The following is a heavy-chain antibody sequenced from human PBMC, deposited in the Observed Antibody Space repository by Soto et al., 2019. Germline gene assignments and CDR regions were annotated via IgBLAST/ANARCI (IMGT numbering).Heavy chain of an antibody. J-gene: IGHJ4*02. Sequence: SETLSLTCTVSGGSISSGGYYWSWIRQHPGKGLEWIGYIYYSGSTYYNPSLKSRVTISVDTSKNQFSLKLSSVTAADTAVYYCARMVLFPYQQRRKLEGQRGGHFDYWGQGTLVTVSS. CDR3: ARMVLFPYQQRRKLEGQRGGHFDY. CDR1: GGSISSGGYY. CDR2: IYYSGST. V-gene: IGHV4-31*03. D-gene: IGHD2-2*01.